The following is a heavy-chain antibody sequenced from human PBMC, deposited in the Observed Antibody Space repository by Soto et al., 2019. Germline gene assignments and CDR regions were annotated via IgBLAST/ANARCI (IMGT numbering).Heavy chain of an antibody. CDR3: AKDLGSRDGYNLLALAGYYYYGMDV. CDR2: ISYDGSNK. Sequence: QVQLVESGGGVVQPGRSLRLSCAASGFTFSSYGMHWVRQAPGKGLEWVAVISYDGSNKYYADSVKGRFTISRDNSKNTLYLQMNSLRAEDTAVYYCAKDLGSRDGYNLLALAGYYYYGMDVWCQGTTVTVSS. D-gene: IGHD5-12*01. J-gene: IGHJ6*02. CDR1: GFTFSSYG. V-gene: IGHV3-30*18.